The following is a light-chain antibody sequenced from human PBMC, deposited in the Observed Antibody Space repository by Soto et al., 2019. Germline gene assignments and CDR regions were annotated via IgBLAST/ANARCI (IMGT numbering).Light chain of an antibody. J-gene: IGKJ1*01. CDR1: QIVSCK. V-gene: IGKV3-15*01. Sequence: EVLMTQSPATLSVSPWERATLSCMASQIVSCKLSCCDLKPGQAPRLLIYDASTRATGIPARFIGSGSGTEFTPTISSLQSEDFAVYYCQQSNNWPWTFGQGTKVDI. CDR2: DAS. CDR3: QQSNNWPWT.